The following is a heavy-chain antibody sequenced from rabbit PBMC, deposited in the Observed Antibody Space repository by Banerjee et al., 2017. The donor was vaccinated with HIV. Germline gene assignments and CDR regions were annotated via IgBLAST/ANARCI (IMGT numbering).Heavy chain of an antibody. D-gene: IGHD8-1*01. CDR3: ARVSGSGWSSNL. Sequence: QEQLEESGGDLVKPEGSLTLTCTASGFSFSSTYYMCWVRQAPGKGLEWIAWMNNGDGSTYYASWAKGRFTVSKTSSTTVTLHMTSLTAADTATYLCARVSGSGWSSNLWGPGTLVTVS. J-gene: IGHJ4*01. V-gene: IGHV1S45*01. CDR1: GFSFSSTYY. CDR2: MNNGDGST.